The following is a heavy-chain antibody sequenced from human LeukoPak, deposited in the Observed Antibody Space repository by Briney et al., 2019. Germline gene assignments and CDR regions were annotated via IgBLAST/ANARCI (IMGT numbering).Heavy chain of an antibody. V-gene: IGHV3-64*01. Sequence: GGSLRLSCAASGFTFSSYAMHWVRQAPGKGLEYVSAISSNGGSTYYANSVKGRFTISRDNSKNTLYLQMGSLRAEDMAVYYCARDLEYCSSTSCYTFEYWGQGTLVTVSS. CDR1: GFTFSSYA. D-gene: IGHD2-2*02. J-gene: IGHJ4*02. CDR2: ISSNGGST. CDR3: ARDLEYCSSTSCYTFEY.